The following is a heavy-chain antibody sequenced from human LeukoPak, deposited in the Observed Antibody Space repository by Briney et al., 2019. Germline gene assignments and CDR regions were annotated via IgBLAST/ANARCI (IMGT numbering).Heavy chain of an antibody. J-gene: IGHJ4*02. V-gene: IGHV4-4*02. CDR3: SRESGASSPFGY. Sequence: PSETLSLTCGVSGGSISSTNWWSWVRQPPGQGLEWIGEISLSGLTNYNPSLKSRVTMSLDKSKNHLSLNLTSVTAADTAVYYCSRESGASSPFGYWGQGTLVTVSS. D-gene: IGHD1-26*01. CDR2: ISLSGLT. CDR1: GGSISSTNW.